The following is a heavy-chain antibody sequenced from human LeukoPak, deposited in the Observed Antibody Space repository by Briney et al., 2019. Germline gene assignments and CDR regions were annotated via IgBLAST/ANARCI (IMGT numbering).Heavy chain of an antibody. Sequence: GGSLRLSCAASGFTFSTYTLNWVRQAPGKGLEWVSCVSSSSTSIYYADSVKGRFTISRDNAKISVYLQMNSLRAEDTAVYYCAREAGEAFDTWGQGTMVTVSS. CDR3: AREAGEAFDT. J-gene: IGHJ3*02. D-gene: IGHD3-10*01. V-gene: IGHV3-21*01. CDR2: VSSSSTSI. CDR1: GFTFSTYT.